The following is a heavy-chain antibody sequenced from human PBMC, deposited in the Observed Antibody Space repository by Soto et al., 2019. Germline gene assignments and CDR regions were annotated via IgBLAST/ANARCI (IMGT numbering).Heavy chain of an antibody. CDR3: AKALAGLWFAPYGMGV. D-gene: IGHD3-10*01. CDR2: IYPRGGST. V-gene: IGHV1-46*01. J-gene: IGHJ6*02. Sequence: ASVKVSCKTSGYNFTSHYIHWVRQAPGQRLESMGIIYPRGGSTIYAQKFQGKVTMTRDTSAHTLYMELNSLRAEDTAVYYCAKALAGLWFAPYGMGVWGQGTTVTVSS. CDR1: GYNFTSHY.